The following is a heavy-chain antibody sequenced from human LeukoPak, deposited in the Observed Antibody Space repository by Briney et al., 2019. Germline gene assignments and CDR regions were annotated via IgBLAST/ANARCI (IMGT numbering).Heavy chain of an antibody. D-gene: IGHD3-9*01. CDR1: GFTVSSNY. J-gene: IGHJ4*02. V-gene: IGHV3-53*04. CDR3: ARVLTYPFYFDY. CDR2: IYSGGST. Sequence: GGTLRLSCSASGFTVSSNYMSWVRQAPCTWLHWVSVIYSGGSTYYADSVKGRFTISRHNSKNTLYLQMNSLRDDDTAVYYCARVLTYPFYFDYWGQGTLVTVSS.